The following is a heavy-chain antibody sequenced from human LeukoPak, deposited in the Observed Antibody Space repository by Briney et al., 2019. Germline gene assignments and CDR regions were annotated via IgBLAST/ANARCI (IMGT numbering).Heavy chain of an antibody. CDR2: IYYSGST. CDR1: GGSISSYY. Sequence: SETLSLTCTVSGGSISSYYRSWIRQPPGKGLEWIGYIYYSGSTYYNPSLRSRVTISVDTSKNQFSLKLSSVTAADTAVYYCARDYDILTGYPSFDYWGQGTLVTVSS. J-gene: IGHJ4*02. V-gene: IGHV4-4*08. CDR3: ARDYDILTGYPSFDY. D-gene: IGHD3-9*01.